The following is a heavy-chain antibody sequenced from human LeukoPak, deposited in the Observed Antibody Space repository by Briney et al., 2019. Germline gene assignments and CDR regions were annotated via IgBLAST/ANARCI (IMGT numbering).Heavy chain of an antibody. CDR1: GFTFSSYW. Sequence: PGGSLRLSCAASGFTFSSYWMSWVRQAPGKGLEWVANIRQDGSVQNYVDSVKGRFTISRDNPKNSVYLQMSSLRAEDTAVYYCLVATRSTGFDYWGQGSLVTVSS. CDR2: IRQDGSVQ. D-gene: IGHD2-2*01. J-gene: IGHJ4*02. CDR3: LVATRSTGFDY. V-gene: IGHV3-7*01.